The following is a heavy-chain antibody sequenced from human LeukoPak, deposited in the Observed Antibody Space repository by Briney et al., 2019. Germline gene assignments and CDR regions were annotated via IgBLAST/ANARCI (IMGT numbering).Heavy chain of an antibody. CDR1: GYTFTGYY. CDR3: AREPLDSSYYMDV. CDR2: INPNSGGT. V-gene: IGHV1-2*02. J-gene: IGHJ6*03. Sequence: ASVKVSCKASGYTFTGYYMHWVRQAPGQGLEWMGWINPNSGGTNYAQKFQGRVTMTRDTSISTAYMELSRLRSDDTAVYYCAREPLDSSYYMDVWGKGTTVTVSS.